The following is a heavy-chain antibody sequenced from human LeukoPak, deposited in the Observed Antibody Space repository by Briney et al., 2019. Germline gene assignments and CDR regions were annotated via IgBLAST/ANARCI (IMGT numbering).Heavy chain of an antibody. CDR1: GDSISSSGYY. D-gene: IGHD6-19*01. Sequence: SETLSLTCTVSGDSISSSGYYWGWIRQPPGKGLEWIGSIYYSGSTYYNPSLKSRVTISVDTSKNQFSLKLSSVTAADTAVYYCARAWGISSGWKGAFDYWGQGTLVTVSS. J-gene: IGHJ4*02. CDR3: ARAWGISSGWKGAFDY. CDR2: IYYSGST. V-gene: IGHV4-39*01.